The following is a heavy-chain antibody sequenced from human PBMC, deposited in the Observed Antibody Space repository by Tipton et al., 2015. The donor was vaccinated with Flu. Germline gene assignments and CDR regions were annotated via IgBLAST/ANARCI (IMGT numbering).Heavy chain of an antibody. V-gene: IGHV4-59*01. CDR2: IYYSGNT. CDR1: GGSISSYY. J-gene: IGHJ4*02. Sequence: LRLSCTVSGGSISSYYWSWIRQPPGKRLEWIGYIYYSGNTKYNPSLKSRVTISVDTSKNQFSLKLSSVTAADTAVYYWARTPPRGGFDYWGQGTLVTVSS. CDR3: ARTPPRGGFDY.